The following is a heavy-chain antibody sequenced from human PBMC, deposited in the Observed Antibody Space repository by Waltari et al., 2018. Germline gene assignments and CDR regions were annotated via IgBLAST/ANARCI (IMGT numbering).Heavy chain of an antibody. D-gene: IGHD1-1*01. CDR1: GFTFSSYG. Sequence: QVQLVESGGGVVQPGRSLRLSCAASGFTFSSYGLHWVRQAPGKGLEWVAGIWYDGRNKYYADAVKGRFTISRDNSKNTLYLQMNSLRAEDTAVYYCASGLGYMDYWGQGTLVTVSS. CDR2: IWYDGRNK. CDR3: ASGLGYMDY. J-gene: IGHJ4*02. V-gene: IGHV3-33*01.